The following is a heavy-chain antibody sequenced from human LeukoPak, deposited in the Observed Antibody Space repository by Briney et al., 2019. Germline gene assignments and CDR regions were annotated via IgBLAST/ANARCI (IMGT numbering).Heavy chain of an antibody. Sequence: SGTLSLTCAVSGDSVSNSNWWTWVRQPPGKGLEWIGEIFHSGSTNYNPSLKSRVTLSVDKSKNQFSLKLSSVTAADTAVYYCARGGISDVRPFDYWGQGTLVTVSS. D-gene: IGHD2-15*01. CDR2: IFHSGST. V-gene: IGHV4-4*02. J-gene: IGHJ4*02. CDR1: GDSVSNSNW. CDR3: ARGGISDVRPFDY.